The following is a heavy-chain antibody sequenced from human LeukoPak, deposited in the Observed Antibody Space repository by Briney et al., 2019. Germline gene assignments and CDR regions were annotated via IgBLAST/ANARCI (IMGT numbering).Heavy chain of an antibody. J-gene: IGHJ5*02. Sequence: GGSLRLSCAASGFTFSSYAMSWVRQAPGKGLKWVSGISGSGVSTYYTDSVKGRFTVSKDNSKNTMFLQMNSLRAEDTAVYYCAKGLYGDTFLNWFDPWGQGTLVTVSS. D-gene: IGHD2-21*01. CDR2: ISGSGVST. V-gene: IGHV3-23*01. CDR1: GFTFSSYA. CDR3: AKGLYGDTFLNWFDP.